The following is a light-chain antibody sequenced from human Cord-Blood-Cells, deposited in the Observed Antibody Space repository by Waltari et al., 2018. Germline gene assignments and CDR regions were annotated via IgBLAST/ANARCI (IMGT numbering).Light chain of an antibody. J-gene: IGLJ1*01. Sequence: QSALPQPRSVSGSPGQSVTISCTGTSSDVGGYNYVSWYHQHPGKAPKLMIYDVSKRPSGVPDRFSGSKSGNTASLTISGLQAEDEADYYCCSYAGSYTLVFGTGTKVTVL. CDR3: CSYAGSYTLV. CDR2: DVS. V-gene: IGLV2-11*01. CDR1: SSDVGGYNY.